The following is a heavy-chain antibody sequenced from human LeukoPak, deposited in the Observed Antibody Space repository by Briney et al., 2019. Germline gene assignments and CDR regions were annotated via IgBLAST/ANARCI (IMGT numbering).Heavy chain of an antibody. CDR2: IYYSGST. J-gene: IGHJ3*02. Sequence: SETLSLTCTVSGGSISSSSYYWGWIRKPPGKGQEWIGSIYYSGSTYYNPSLKSRVTISVDTSKNQFSLKLSSVTAADTAVYYCARENADAFDIWGQGTMVTVSS. CDR3: ARENADAFDI. CDR1: GGSISSSSYY. V-gene: IGHV4-39*07.